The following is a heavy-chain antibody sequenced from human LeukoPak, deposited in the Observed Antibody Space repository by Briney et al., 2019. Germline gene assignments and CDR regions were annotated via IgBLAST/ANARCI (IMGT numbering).Heavy chain of an antibody. D-gene: IGHD1-26*01. CDR2: INHSGST. CDR3: AGKAPKWGIVRTTDAFDI. J-gene: IGHJ3*02. V-gene: IGHV4-34*01. CDR1: GGSFSGYY. Sequence: SETLSLTCAVYGGSFSGYYLSWIRQPPGKGLEWIGEINHSGSTNYNPSLKSRVTISVDTSKNQFSLKLSSVTAADTAVYYCAGKAPKWGIVRTTDAFDIWGQGTMVTVSS.